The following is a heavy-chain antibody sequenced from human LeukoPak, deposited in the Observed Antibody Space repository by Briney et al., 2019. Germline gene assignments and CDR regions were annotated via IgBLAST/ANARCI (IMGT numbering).Heavy chain of an antibody. CDR3: ARDPNSSSWYPYWYFDL. J-gene: IGHJ2*01. D-gene: IGHD6-13*01. V-gene: IGHV3-7*01. CDR2: IKQDGSEK. Sequence: GGSLRLSCAASGFTFSSYWMSWVRQAPGKGLEWVANIKQDGSEKYYVDSVKGRFTISRDNAKNSLYLQMNSLRAEDTAVYYCARDPNSSSWYPYWYFDLWGRGTLVTVSS. CDR1: GFTFSSYW.